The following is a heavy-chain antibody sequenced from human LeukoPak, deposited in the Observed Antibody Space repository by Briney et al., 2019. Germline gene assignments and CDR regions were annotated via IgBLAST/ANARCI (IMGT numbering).Heavy chain of an antibody. D-gene: IGHD2-2*02. V-gene: IGHV3-74*01. CDR3: ARRGIVVVPAAIQGGYYYYMDV. CDR2: INTDGSST. CDR1: GFTFSSYW. J-gene: IGHJ6*03. Sequence: PGGSLRLSCAASGFTFSSYWMHWVRQAPGKGLVWVSRINTDGSSTSYADSVKGRFTISRDNAKNTLDLQMNSLRAEDTAVYYCARRGIVVVPAAIQGGYYYYMDVWGKGTTVTVSS.